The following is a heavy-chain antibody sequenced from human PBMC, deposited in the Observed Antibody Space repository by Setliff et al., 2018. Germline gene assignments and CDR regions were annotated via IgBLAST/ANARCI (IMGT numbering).Heavy chain of an antibody. CDR1: GSAISSGHY. D-gene: IGHD3-22*01. CDR3: ARAHTWSLPNDNSGYPGWFDP. CDR2: FRPSGKT. V-gene: IGHV4-38-2*01. Sequence: SETLSLTCAVSGSAISSGHYWGWIRQPPGKGLEWIGSFRPSGKTYYNPSLKSRVTISVDTSKKHFSLKLTSVTAADTAVYYCARAHTWSLPNDNSGYPGWFDPWGQGTLVTVSS. J-gene: IGHJ5*02.